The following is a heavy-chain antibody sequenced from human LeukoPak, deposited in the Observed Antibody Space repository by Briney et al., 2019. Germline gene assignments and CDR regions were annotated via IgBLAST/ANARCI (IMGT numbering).Heavy chain of an antibody. CDR1: GGSISSSSYY. CDR3: ARRVTVVGATPDY. Sequence: SETLSLTCTVSGGSISSSSYYWGWIRQPPGKGLEWIGSIYYSGSTYYNPSLKSRVTISVDTSKNQLSLKLSSVTAADTAVYYCARRVTVVGATPDYWGQGTLVTVSS. CDR2: IYYSGST. D-gene: IGHD1-26*01. J-gene: IGHJ4*02. V-gene: IGHV4-39*01.